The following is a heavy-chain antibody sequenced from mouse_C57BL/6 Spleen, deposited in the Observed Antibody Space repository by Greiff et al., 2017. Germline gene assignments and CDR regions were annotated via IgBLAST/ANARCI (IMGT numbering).Heavy chain of an antibody. CDR3: ARLDYYGSSYAMDY. J-gene: IGHJ4*01. CDR2: IYPGSGST. D-gene: IGHD1-1*01. V-gene: IGHV1-55*01. Sequence: QVQLQQPGAELVKPGASVKMSCKASGYTFTSYWITWVKQRPGQGLEWIGDIYPGSGSTNYNEQFKSKATLTVDTSSSTAYMQLSSLTYEDSAVYYCARLDYYGSSYAMDYWGQGTSVTVSS. CDR1: GYTFTSYW.